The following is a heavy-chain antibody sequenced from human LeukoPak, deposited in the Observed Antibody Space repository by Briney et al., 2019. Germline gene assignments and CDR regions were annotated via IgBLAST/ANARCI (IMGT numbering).Heavy chain of an antibody. V-gene: IGHV4-39*07. CDR3: GRSAGFVHFDH. Sequence: SETLSLTCTVSGNSISSSSYYWVWIRQPPGKGLEWIGSINYYGKTYYNPSVKRRVTISVDTSKNQFSLMVRSVTAADTAVYYCGRSAGFVHFDHWGQGTLVTVTS. CDR1: GNSISSSSYY. J-gene: IGHJ4*02. D-gene: IGHD3-16*01. CDR2: INYYGKT.